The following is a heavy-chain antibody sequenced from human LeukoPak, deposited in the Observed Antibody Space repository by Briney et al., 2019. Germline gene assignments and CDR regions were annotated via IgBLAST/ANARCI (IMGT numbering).Heavy chain of an antibody. CDR1: GYTFTGYY. J-gene: IGHJ5*02. CDR2: INPNTGDT. Sequence: ASVKVSCKASGYTFTGYYIHWVRQAPGQGLEWMGWINPNTGDTDYAQRFQGRVTMTRDTSISTAYMELSRLRSDDTAVYYCARATDWNYKNWFDPWGQGTLVTVSS. V-gene: IGHV1-2*02. D-gene: IGHD1-7*01. CDR3: ARATDWNYKNWFDP.